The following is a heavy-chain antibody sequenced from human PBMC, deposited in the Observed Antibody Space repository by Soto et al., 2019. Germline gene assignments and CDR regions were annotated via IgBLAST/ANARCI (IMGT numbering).Heavy chain of an antibody. V-gene: IGHV4-39*01. CDR2: IYYSGST. CDR3: ARIYCGGDCYTNWYFDL. D-gene: IGHD2-21*02. J-gene: IGHJ2*01. CDR1: GGSIRSSTYY. Sequence: TLSLTCTVSGGSIRSSTYYWGWIRQPPGKGLEWIGSIYYSGSTHYNPSLKSRVTMSVDTSTNQFSLKLNSVTAADTAVYYCARIYCGGDCYTNWYFDLWGRGTLVT.